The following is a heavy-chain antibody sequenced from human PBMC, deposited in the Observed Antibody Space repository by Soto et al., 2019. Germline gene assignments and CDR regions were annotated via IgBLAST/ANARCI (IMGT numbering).Heavy chain of an antibody. J-gene: IGHJ6*02. Sequence: GGSLRLSCAASGFTFDDYAMHWVRQAPGKGLEWVSGISWNSGSIGYADSVKGRFTISRDNAKNSLYLQMNSLRAEDTALYYCAKDISHHYYDSSGYFRKGGYGMDVWGQRTKVPVSS. D-gene: IGHD3-22*01. CDR1: GFTFDDYA. CDR2: ISWNSGSI. V-gene: IGHV3-9*01. CDR3: AKDISHHYYDSSGYFRKGGYGMDV.